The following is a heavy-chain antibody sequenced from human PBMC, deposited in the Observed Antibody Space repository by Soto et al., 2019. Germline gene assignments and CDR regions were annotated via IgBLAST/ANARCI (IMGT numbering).Heavy chain of an antibody. CDR2: MNHDGSYT. CDR1: GFTFSSYW. V-gene: IGHV3-74*01. D-gene: IGHD6-13*01. CDR3: VRGGYMHACDI. J-gene: IGHJ3*02. Sequence: EVQLVESGGGLVQPGGSLRVSCAASGFTFSSYWMYWVRQAPGKGLEWVSHMNHDGSYTSYAESVKGRFTFSRDNAKNTLYLQMNSLGAEDTAVYYCVRGGYMHACDIWGQGTMVTVSS.